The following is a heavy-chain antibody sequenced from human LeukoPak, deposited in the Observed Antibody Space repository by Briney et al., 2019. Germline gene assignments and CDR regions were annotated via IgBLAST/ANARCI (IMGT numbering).Heavy chain of an antibody. Sequence: PGGSLRLSCAASGFTFSSYPMTWVRQAPGKGLEWVSSISGGSERIYYADSVRGRFTISRDNSENSLYLQMNSLRAEDTAVYYCATHWRGRWGQGTLVTVSS. CDR2: ISGGSERI. CDR1: GFTFSSYP. D-gene: IGHD1-1*01. V-gene: IGHV3-23*01. CDR3: ATHWRGR. J-gene: IGHJ4*02.